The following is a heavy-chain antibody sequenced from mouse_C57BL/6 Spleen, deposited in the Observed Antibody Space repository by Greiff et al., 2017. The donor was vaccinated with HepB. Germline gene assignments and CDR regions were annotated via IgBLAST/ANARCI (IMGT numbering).Heavy chain of an antibody. Sequence: EVKLMESGGGLVKPGGSLKLSCAASGFTFSDYGMHWVRQAPEKGLEWVAYISSGSSTIYYADTVKGRFTISRDKAKNTLFLQMTSLRSEDTAMYYCATQLARGYFDVWGTGTTVTVSS. CDR3: ATQLARGYFDV. J-gene: IGHJ1*03. CDR1: GFTFSDYG. CDR2: ISSGSSTI. D-gene: IGHD4-1*02. V-gene: IGHV5-17*01.